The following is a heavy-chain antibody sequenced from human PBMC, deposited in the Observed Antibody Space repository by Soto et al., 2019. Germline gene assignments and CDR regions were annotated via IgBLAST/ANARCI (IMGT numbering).Heavy chain of an antibody. CDR2: IAPHSGRT. CDR3: ARAATGSYHSAY. Sequence: QVQLVQSGPEVKNPGASVRVSCVASGYAFTSYGVNWVRQAPGQGLEWMGWIAPHSGRTTYLPKFQGRVTMTADVSTNTAYIELRSLKSDDTGIYLCARAATGSYHSAYWGQGTVVTVSS. J-gene: IGHJ4*02. CDR1: GYAFTSYG. V-gene: IGHV1-18*04. D-gene: IGHD3-10*01.